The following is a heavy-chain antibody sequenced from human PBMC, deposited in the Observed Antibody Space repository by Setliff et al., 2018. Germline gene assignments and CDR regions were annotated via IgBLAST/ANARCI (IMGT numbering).Heavy chain of an antibody. CDR3: TTLVDLEWLFQL. V-gene: IGHV3-15*01. J-gene: IGHJ4*02. CDR1: NFPFSAAW. D-gene: IGHD3-3*01. CDR2: IKNKNEGETR. Sequence: GGSLRLSCTTSNFPFSAAWMSWVRRGPGKGLEWVGRIKNKNEGETRDYAAPVKGRFTISRDDSKNTLYLQMNSLKTEDTAVYYCTTLVDLEWLFQLGGQGTLVTVSS.